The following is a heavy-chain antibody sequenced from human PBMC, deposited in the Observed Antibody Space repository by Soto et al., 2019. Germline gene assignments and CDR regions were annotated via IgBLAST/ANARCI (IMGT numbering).Heavy chain of an antibody. J-gene: IGHJ5*02. CDR1: GFSLSTSGVG. Sequence: QITLKESGPTLVKPTQTLTLTCTFSGFSLSTSGVGVGWIRQPPGKALEWLALIYWDDDKRYSPSLKSRLTITTDTSKNQVVLTMTNMDPVDTATYYCAHRPKSPPSRGWFDPWGQGTLVTVSS. V-gene: IGHV2-5*02. CDR2: IYWDDDK. CDR3: AHRPKSPPSRGWFDP.